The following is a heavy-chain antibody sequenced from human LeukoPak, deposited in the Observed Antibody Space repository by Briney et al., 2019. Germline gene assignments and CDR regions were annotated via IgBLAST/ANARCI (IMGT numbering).Heavy chain of an antibody. V-gene: IGHV3-30*03. CDR2: TLYDGSDK. J-gene: IGHJ4*02. Sequence: GRSLRLSCEASGFTFTDRGMHWVRQAPGRGLEWVAVTLYDGSDKYYADSVKGRFTISRDNSKNTLYLQMNSLRAEDTAVYYCARGHSRYSSGVDYWGQGTLVTVSS. CDR1: GFTFTDRG. CDR3: ARGHSRYSSGVDY. D-gene: IGHD6-19*01.